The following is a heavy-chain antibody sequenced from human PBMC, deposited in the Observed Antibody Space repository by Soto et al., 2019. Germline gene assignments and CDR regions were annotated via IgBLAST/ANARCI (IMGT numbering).Heavy chain of an antibody. Sequence: SVKVSCKASGGTFSSYAISWVRQAPGQGLEWMGGIIPIFGTANYAQKFQGRVTITADESTSTAYMELSSLRSEDTAVYYCARDIAVAGPTGEQKDYYYYGMDVWGQGTTVTVSS. CDR3: ARDIAVAGPTGEQKDYYYYGMDV. D-gene: IGHD6-19*01. J-gene: IGHJ6*02. CDR1: GGTFSSYA. V-gene: IGHV1-69*13. CDR2: IIPIFGTA.